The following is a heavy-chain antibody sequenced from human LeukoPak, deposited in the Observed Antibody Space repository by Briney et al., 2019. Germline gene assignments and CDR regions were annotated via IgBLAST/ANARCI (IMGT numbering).Heavy chain of an antibody. V-gene: IGHV4-38-2*02. CDR1: GYFISNGYY. CDR3: ARVRTTVTPFDY. D-gene: IGHD4-17*01. CDR2: IYHSGST. Sequence: PSETLSLTCTVSGYFISNGYYWGWIRQPPGKGLEWIGSIYHSGSTYYNPSLKSRVTISVDTSKNQFSLKLSSVTAADTAVYYCARVRTTVTPFDYWGQGTLVTVSS. J-gene: IGHJ4*02.